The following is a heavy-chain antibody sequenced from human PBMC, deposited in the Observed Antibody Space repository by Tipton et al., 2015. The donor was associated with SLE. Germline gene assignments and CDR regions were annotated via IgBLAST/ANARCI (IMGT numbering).Heavy chain of an antibody. CDR2: IYYSGST. J-gene: IGHJ3*02. CDR1: GGSISSHY. V-gene: IGHV4-59*11. D-gene: IGHD6-13*01. CDR3: AREEQQFDAFDI. Sequence: GSLRLSCTVSGGSISSHYWSWIRQPPGKGLEWIGYIYYSGSTNYNPSLKSRVTMSVDTSKNQFSLKLSSVTAADTAVYYCAREEQQFDAFDIWGQGTMVTVSS.